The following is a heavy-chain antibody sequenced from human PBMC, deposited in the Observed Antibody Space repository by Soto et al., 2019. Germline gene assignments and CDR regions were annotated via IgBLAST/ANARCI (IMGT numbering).Heavy chain of an antibody. CDR3: AHSPLWFGELLSRHYGMDV. V-gene: IGHV2-5*02. CDR2: IYWDDDK. D-gene: IGHD3-10*01. Sequence: QITLKESGPTLVKPTQTLTLTCTFSGFSLSTSGVGVGWIRHPPGKALEWLALIYWDDDKRYSPSLKSRLTITKDTSKHQGFLTMTNMDPVDTATYYWAHSPLWFGELLSRHYGMDVWGQGTTVTVSS. CDR1: GFSLSTSGVG. J-gene: IGHJ6*02.